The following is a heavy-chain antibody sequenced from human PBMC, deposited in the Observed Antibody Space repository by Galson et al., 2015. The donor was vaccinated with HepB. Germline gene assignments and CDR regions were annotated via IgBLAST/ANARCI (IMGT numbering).Heavy chain of an antibody. V-gene: IGHV3-23*01. D-gene: IGHD2-2*01. CDR1: GFTFSSYA. CDR2: ISGSGGST. Sequence: SLRLSCAASGFTFSSYAMSWVRQAPGKGLEWVSAISGSGGSTYYADSVKGRFTISRDNSKNTLYLQMNSLRAEDTAVYYCAKYCSSTSCPPDYWGQGTLVTVSS. CDR3: AKYCSSTSCPPDY. J-gene: IGHJ4*02.